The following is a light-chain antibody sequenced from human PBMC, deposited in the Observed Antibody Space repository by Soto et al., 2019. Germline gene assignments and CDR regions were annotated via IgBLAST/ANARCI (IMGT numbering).Light chain of an antibody. CDR3: QSYDSTLSARYV. CDR2: GNI. V-gene: IGLV1-40*01. J-gene: IGLJ1*01. CDR1: SSNIGAGYD. Sequence: QSVLTQPLSLSGAPGQRVTISCTGSSSNIGAGYDVHWYQQRPGTAHKLLIFGNINRPSGVPDRFSGSKSSTSASLATTGHQAEDEGDYYCQSYDSTLSARYVFGTGTKVTVL.